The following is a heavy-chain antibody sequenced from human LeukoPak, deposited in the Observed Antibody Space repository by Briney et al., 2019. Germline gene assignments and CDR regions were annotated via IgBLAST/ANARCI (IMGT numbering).Heavy chain of an antibody. CDR3: VRDKGMYFDY. CDR2: ISSSGSAI. D-gene: IGHD1-14*01. CDR1: GFPLSSYS. J-gene: IGHJ4*02. Sequence: GGSLRLSCAASGFPLSSYSINWVRQAPGKGLEWVSYISSSGSAIYYVDSVKGRFTVSRDNAKNSLFLQMNSPRAEDTAVYYCVRDKGMYFDYWGQGALVTVSS. V-gene: IGHV3-48*01.